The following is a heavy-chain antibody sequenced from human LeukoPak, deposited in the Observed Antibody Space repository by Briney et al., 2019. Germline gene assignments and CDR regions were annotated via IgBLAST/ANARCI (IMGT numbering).Heavy chain of an antibody. CDR1: GASIDSYY. D-gene: IGHD1-7*01. Sequence: SETLSLTCTISGASIDSYYWSWIRQPPGKGLEWIGYIYYSGTTNYNPSLKRRVTISVDTSKNQFSLKLSSVTTADTAVYYCARDKLHQNYWGQGTLVTVSS. V-gene: IGHV4-59*01. CDR3: ARDKLHQNY. J-gene: IGHJ4*02. CDR2: IYYSGTT.